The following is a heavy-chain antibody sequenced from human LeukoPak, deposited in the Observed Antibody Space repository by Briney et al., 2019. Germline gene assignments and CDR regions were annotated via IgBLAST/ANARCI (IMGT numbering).Heavy chain of an antibody. CDR1: GFTFSTYW. D-gene: IGHD3-3*02. CDR3: AKSPDVALVNFDY. J-gene: IGHJ4*02. V-gene: IGHV3-23*01. CDR2: ISASGGTT. Sequence: GGSLRLSCAASGFTFSTYWMSWVRQAPGKGLEWVSTISASGGTTYYADSVKGRFTISRDNSKDTLHLQMNSLRAEDTAVYYCAKSPDVALVNFDYWGQGSLVTVSS.